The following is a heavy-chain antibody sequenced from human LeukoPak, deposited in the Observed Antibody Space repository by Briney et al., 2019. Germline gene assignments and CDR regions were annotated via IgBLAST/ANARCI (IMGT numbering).Heavy chain of an antibody. J-gene: IGHJ4*02. CDR2: IYYSGST. V-gene: IGHV4-59*01. D-gene: IGHD3-10*01. CDR1: GGSISSYY. CDR3: ARVARITMVRGVIINPLFDY. Sequence: SETLSLTCTVSGGSISSYYWSWIRQPPGKGLEWIGYIYYSGSTNYTPSLKSRVTISVDTSKNQFSLKLSSVTAADTAVYYCARVARITMVRGVIINPLFDYWGQGTLVTVSS.